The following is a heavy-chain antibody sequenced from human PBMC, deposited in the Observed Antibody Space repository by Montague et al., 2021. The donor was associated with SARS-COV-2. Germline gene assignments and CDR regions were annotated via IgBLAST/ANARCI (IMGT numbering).Heavy chain of an antibody. CDR2: IYYSGTT. CDR1: SGSIISSGYY. Sequence: SETLSLTCSVSSGSIISSGYYWGWIRQPPGKELEWIGNIYYSGTTYYNPSLQSRGTISVDTSKNHLSLRLSSVTAADTAVYFCARGTIRGVTTPFDYWGQRSQVTVSS. CDR3: ARGTIRGVTTPFDY. J-gene: IGHJ4*02. D-gene: IGHD3-10*01. V-gene: IGHV4-39*02.